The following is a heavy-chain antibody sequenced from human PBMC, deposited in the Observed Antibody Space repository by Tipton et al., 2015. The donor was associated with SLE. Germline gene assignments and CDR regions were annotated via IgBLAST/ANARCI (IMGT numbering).Heavy chain of an antibody. J-gene: IGHJ4*02. CDR3: ARADLNWNYFDY. V-gene: IGHV4-30-4*01. D-gene: IGHD1-1*01. Sequence: TLSLTCTVSGGSISSDDYYWSWIRQPPGKGLEWLGEINHSGGTNYNPSLKSRVTISVDTSKNQFSLKLSSVTAADTAVYYCARADLNWNYFDYWGQGTLVTVSS. CDR1: GGSISSDDYY. CDR2: INHSGGT.